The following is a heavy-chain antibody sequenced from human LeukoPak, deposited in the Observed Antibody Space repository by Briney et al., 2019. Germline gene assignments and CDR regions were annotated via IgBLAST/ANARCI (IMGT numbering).Heavy chain of an antibody. D-gene: IGHD2-2*01. CDR2: IYTSGST. V-gene: IGHV4-4*09. J-gene: IGHJ6*03. CDR1: GGSISSYY. CDR3: ARRRYCSSTNCNSKEDYMDV. Sequence: MSSETLSLTCTVSGGSISSYYWSWIRQPPGKGLEWIGYIYTSGSTNYNPSLKSRVTISIDTSKNQFSLKLSSVTAADTAVYYCARRRYCSSTNCNSKEDYMDVWGKGTTVTVSS.